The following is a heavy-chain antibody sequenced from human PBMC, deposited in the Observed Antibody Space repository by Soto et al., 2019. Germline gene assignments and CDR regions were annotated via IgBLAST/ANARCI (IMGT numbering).Heavy chain of an antibody. CDR2: VYSSGTT. V-gene: IGHV4-4*07. D-gene: IGHD3-10*01. Sequence: SETLSLTCSVSGGSINSYWWSWIRQPAGKGLEWIGRVYSSGTTDYNPSLNSRATLSVETSKNQLSLKLSSVTAADTAVYYCARDIGSYAYGEGYWGQGIQVTVSS. CDR3: ARDIGSYAYGEGY. J-gene: IGHJ4*02. CDR1: GGSINSYW.